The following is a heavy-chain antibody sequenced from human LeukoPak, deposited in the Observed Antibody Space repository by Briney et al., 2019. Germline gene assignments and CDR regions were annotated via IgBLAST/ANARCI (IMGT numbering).Heavy chain of an antibody. CDR2: ISYDGSNK. V-gene: IGHV3-30*01. Sequence: GGSLRLSCAASGFTFSSYAMHWVRQAPGKGLEWVAVISYDGSNKYYADSVKGRFTISRDNSKNTLYLQMNSLRAEDTAVYYCAREHGDKLLDYWGQGTLVTVSS. CDR3: AREHGDKLLDY. J-gene: IGHJ4*02. CDR1: GFTFSSYA. D-gene: IGHD4-17*01.